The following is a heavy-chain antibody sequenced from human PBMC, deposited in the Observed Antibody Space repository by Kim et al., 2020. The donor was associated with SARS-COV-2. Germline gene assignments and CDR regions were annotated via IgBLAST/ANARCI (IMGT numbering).Heavy chain of an antibody. CDR2: VTSDGTYT. V-gene: IGHV3-74*01. CDR1: GFRFSNYW. Sequence: GGSLRLSCAASGFRFSNYWMHWVRQVPGKGLVWVSHVTSDGTYTSYADSVKGRFTMSRDNAKNTVYLQMNSLRVDDTAVYYCTVVGTGTPYWSQGNLVTV. CDR3: TVVGTGTPY. D-gene: IGHD3-10*01. J-gene: IGHJ4*02.